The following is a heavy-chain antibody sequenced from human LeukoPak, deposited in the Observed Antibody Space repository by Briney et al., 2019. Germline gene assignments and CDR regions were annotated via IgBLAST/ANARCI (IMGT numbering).Heavy chain of an antibody. CDR1: GSSISSYY. J-gene: IGHJ4*02. V-gene: IGHV4-59*08. D-gene: IGHD5-18*01. CDR2: IYYSGST. CDR3: ARLNSLTAVDTAMAILDY. Sequence: SETLSLTCTVSGSSISSYYWSWIRQPPGKGLEWIGYIYYSGSTNYNPSLKSRVTISVDTSKNQFSLKLSSVTAADTAVYYCARLNSLTAVDTAMAILDYWGQGTLGTVSS.